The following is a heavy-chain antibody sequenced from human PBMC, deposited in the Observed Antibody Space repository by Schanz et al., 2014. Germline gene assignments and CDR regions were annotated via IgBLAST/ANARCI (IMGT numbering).Heavy chain of an antibody. CDR3: VTEKRMESGTWAKAIDI. CDR2: INPYDDTI. J-gene: IGHJ3*02. Sequence: QVQLVQSGAEVKKPGASVKLSCKASNYIFTKYYIHCVRQAPGQGLEWMGLINPYDDTIDYAKKFQGRFTMTRDTSTTTVYMELSSLRSDDTAMYYCVTEKRMESGTWAKAIDIWGQGTWVNVSS. CDR1: NYIFTKYY. D-gene: IGHD3-3*01. V-gene: IGHV1-46*01.